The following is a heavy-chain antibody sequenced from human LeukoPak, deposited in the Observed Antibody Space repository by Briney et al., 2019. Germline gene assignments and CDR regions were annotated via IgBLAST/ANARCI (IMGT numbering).Heavy chain of an antibody. CDR1: GGSISSYY. CDR3: ARQSSSSWYYPLDY. CDR2: IYYSGST. D-gene: IGHD6-13*01. Sequence: SETLSLTCTVSGGSISSYYWSWIRQPPGKGLEWIGYIYYSGSTNYNPSLKSRVTISVDTSKNQFSLKLSSVTAADTAVYYCARQSSSSWYYPLDYWGQEPWSPSPQ. V-gene: IGHV4-59*08. J-gene: IGHJ4*01.